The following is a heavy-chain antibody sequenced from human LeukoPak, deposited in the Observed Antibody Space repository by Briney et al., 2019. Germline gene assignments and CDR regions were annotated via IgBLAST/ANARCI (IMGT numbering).Heavy chain of an antibody. Sequence: GESLKISCKGSGYSFTSYWIGWVRQMPGKGLEWMGIIYPGDSDTRYSPSFQGQVTISADKSISTAYLQWSSLKASDTAMYYCARSRPWYYYDSSGYYYYFGYWGQGTLVTVSS. V-gene: IGHV5-51*01. CDR3: ARSRPWYYYDSSGYYYYFGY. CDR1: GYSFTSYW. J-gene: IGHJ4*02. CDR2: IYPGDSDT. D-gene: IGHD3-22*01.